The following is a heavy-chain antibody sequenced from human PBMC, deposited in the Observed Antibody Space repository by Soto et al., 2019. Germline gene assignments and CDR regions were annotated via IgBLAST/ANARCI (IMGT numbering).Heavy chain of an antibody. CDR3: ARGAIRAVAATLYYFDY. D-gene: IGHD2-15*01. V-gene: IGHV1-69*12. CDR1: GGTFSSYA. J-gene: IGHJ4*02. Sequence: QVQLVQSGAEVKKPGSSVKVSCKASGGTFSSYAISWVRQAPGQGLEWMGGIIPIFGTANYAQKFQGRVTITADESTSTAYMEMSSLRSEDTAVDYCARGAIRAVAATLYYFDYWGQGTLVTVSS. CDR2: IIPIFGTA.